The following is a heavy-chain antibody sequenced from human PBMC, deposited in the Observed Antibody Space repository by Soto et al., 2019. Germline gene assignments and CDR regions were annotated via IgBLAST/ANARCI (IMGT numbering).Heavy chain of an antibody. CDR3: AKDKDTGYEWYYFGF. D-gene: IGHD5-12*01. CDR2: ISYDGSEK. J-gene: IGHJ4*02. Sequence: GGSLRLSCAASGFTFISYGMHWVRQAPGKGLEWVAVISYDGSEKYYANSVKGRFTISRDISKNTLYLQMNSLRPEDTAVYYCAKDKDTGYEWYYFGFWGQGALVTVSS. V-gene: IGHV3-30*18. CDR1: GFTFISYG.